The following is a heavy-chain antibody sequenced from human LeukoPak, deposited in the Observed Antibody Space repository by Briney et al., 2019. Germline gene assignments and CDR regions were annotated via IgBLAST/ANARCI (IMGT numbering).Heavy chain of an antibody. J-gene: IGHJ4*02. CDR1: GFTVSTYA. CDR2: ISGSGGST. CDR3: AKDFSGTYYYDSSVYLGFDY. V-gene: IGHV3-23*01. D-gene: IGHD3-22*01. Sequence: QPGGSLRLSCAASGFTVSTYAMSWVRQAPGKGLEWVSGISGSGGSTYYADSVKGRFTISRDNSKNTLYLQMNSLRAEDTAVYYCAKDFSGTYYYDSSVYLGFDYWGQGTLVTVSS.